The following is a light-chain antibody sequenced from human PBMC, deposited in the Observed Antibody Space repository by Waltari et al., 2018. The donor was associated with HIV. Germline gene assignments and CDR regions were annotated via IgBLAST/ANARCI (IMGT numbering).Light chain of an antibody. CDR1: TGISNF. Sequence: DIQMTQSPSSLSASVGDRVTITCRASTGISNFVAWYQQKPGEPPKLLVYAASALHSCVPSRFSGRGSGTEFTLTISSLQPEDVATYYCQKYNRAPWTFGRGTKVDIK. V-gene: IGKV1-27*01. CDR2: AAS. J-gene: IGKJ1*01. CDR3: QKYNRAPWT.